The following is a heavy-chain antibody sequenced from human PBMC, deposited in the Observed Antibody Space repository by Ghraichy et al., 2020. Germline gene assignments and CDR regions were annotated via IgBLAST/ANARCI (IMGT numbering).Heavy chain of an antibody. CDR2: IYSSGST. V-gene: IGHV4-59*01. J-gene: IGHJ4*02. CDR3: ARAEHYAVAGAYYFDN. CDR1: GGSISNNY. D-gene: IGHD6-19*01. Sequence: SETLSLTCIVSGGSISNNYWSWLRQPPGKVLEWIGYIYSSGSTYYNPSLKSRVTISLDTSKNHFSLKVNSVTAADTAVYYCARAEHYAVAGAYYFDNWGLGTLVTVSS.